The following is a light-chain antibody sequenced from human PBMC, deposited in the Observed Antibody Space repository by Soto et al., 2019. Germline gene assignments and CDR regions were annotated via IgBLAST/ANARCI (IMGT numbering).Light chain of an antibody. CDR2: GAS. V-gene: IGKV3-20*01. CDR3: QQYGSSPYT. J-gene: IGKJ2*01. CDR1: QSVSSGY. Sequence: EIVLTQSPGTLSLSPGERASLSCRASQSVSSGYLAWYQQKPGQAPRLLLYGASNRATGIPDRFSGSGSGTDFTLTISRLEPEDFAVYSWQQYGSSPYTFGQGTKLEIK.